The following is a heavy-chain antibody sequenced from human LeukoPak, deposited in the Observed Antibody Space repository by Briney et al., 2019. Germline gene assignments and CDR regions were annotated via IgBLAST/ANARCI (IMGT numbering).Heavy chain of an antibody. Sequence: GGSLRLSCAASGFTFNSYGMHWVRQAPGKGLEGVAVIWYDGSNKYYAESVKGRFTISRDNSKNTLYMQMNSMRAEETAVYYIARDRPYDILTGYYNGIDYWGQGTLVTVSS. CDR2: IWYDGSNK. V-gene: IGHV3-33*01. D-gene: IGHD3-9*01. CDR1: GFTFNSYG. CDR3: ARDRPYDILTGYYNGIDY. J-gene: IGHJ4*02.